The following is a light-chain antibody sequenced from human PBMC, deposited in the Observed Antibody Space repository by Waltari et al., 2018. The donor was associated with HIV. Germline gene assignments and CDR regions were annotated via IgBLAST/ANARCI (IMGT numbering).Light chain of an antibody. CDR1: SSDVGTYNL. J-gene: IGLJ2*01. V-gene: IGLV2-23*01. CDR2: EGT. Sequence: QSALTQPASVSGSPGKSISISCTGTSSDVGTYNLVSWYQQHPGKAPKLVIYEGTKRPSGVSNLFSGSKSGNTASLTISGLQAEDEAHYFCCSFANSRTLGFGGGTKVTVL. CDR3: CSFANSRTLG.